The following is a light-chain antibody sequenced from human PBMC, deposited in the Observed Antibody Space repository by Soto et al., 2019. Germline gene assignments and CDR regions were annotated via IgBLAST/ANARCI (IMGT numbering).Light chain of an antibody. CDR1: SSNIGAEYD. CDR3: QSYDSSLTTFV. V-gene: IGLV1-40*01. Sequence: SVLTQPPSVSGAPGQRVAIPCTGSSSNIGAEYDVHWYQQLPGTAPKRLIYGDNNRPSGVPDRFSGSKSGTSASLAITGLQPEDEADYYCQSYDSSLTTFVFGTGTKVTVL. CDR2: GDN. J-gene: IGLJ1*01.